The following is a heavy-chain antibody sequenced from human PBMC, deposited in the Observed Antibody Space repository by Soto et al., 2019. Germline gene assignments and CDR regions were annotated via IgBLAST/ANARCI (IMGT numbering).Heavy chain of an antibody. CDR3: ARPGVTTVTTVWFDP. CDR1: GFTFSSYW. D-gene: IGHD4-4*01. J-gene: IGHJ5*02. V-gene: IGHV3-74*03. Sequence: EVQLVESGGGLVQPGGSLRLSCAASGFTFSSYWMHWVRQAPGKGLVWVSRINSDGSSTTYGDSVKGRCTISRYNAKNTLYLQINSLRAEDTAVYYCARPGVTTVTTVWFDPWGQGTLVTVSS. CDR2: INSDGSST.